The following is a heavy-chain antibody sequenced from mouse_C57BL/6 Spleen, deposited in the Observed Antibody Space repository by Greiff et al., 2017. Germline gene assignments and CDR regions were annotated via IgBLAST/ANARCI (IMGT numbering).Heavy chain of an antibody. V-gene: IGHV5-9-1*02. J-gene: IGHJ3*01. D-gene: IGHD1-1*01. CDR3: TREGNYGPFAY. Sequence: EVQGVESGEGLVKPGGSLKLSCAASGFTFSSYAMSWVRQTPEKRLEWVAYISSGGDYIYYADTVKGRFTISRDNARNTLYLQMSSLKSEDTAMYYCTREGNYGPFAYWGQGTLVTVSA. CDR1: GFTFSSYA. CDR2: ISSGGDYI.